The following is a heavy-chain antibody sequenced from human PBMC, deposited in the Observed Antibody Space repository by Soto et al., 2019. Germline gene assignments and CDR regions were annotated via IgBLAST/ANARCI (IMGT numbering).Heavy chain of an antibody. V-gene: IGHV3-23*01. Sequence: EVQLLESGGGLVQPGGSLRLSRAASGFTFSSYAMSWVRQAPGKGLEWVSAISGSGGSTYYADSVKGRFTISSNNSKNTLYLQMNSLRAEDTAVYYCAKAIGYCTNGVCCTHYYYYYMDVWGKGTTVTVSS. J-gene: IGHJ6*03. CDR2: ISGSGGST. D-gene: IGHD2-8*01. CDR1: GFTFSSYA. CDR3: AKAIGYCTNGVCCTHYYYYYMDV.